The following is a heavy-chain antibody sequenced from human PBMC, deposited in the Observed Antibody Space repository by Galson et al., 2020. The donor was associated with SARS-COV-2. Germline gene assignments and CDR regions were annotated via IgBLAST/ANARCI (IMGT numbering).Heavy chain of an antibody. CDR1: GGTFSSYA. D-gene: IGHD3-10*01. V-gene: IGHV1-69*13. Sequence: SVKVSCKASGGTFSSYAISWVRQAPGQGLEWMGGIIPIFGTANYAQKFQGRVTITADESTSTAYMELSSLRSEDTAVYYCARLYYGSGSRVTLFDYWGQGTLVTVSS. J-gene: IGHJ4*02. CDR3: ARLYYGSGSRVTLFDY. CDR2: IIPIFGTA.